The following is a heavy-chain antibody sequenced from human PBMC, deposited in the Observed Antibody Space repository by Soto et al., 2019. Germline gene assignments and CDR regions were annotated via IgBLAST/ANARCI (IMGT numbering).Heavy chain of an antibody. V-gene: IGHV3-30-3*01. CDR3: ARGSARVVVTAAFDY. J-gene: IGHJ4*02. CDR1: GLTVSSND. CDR2: ISYDGSNK. Sequence: PGGSLRLSCAASGLTVSSNDMSWVRQAPGKGLEWVALISYDGSNKYYADSVKGRFTISRDNSKNTLYLQMNSLRAEDTAVYYCARGSARVVVTAAFDYWGQGTLVTVYS. D-gene: IGHD2-21*02.